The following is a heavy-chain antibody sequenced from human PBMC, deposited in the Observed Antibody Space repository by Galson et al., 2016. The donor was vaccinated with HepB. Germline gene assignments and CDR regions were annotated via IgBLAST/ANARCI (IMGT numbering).Heavy chain of an antibody. CDR1: GGSISDYY. CDR3: ARDTIAAPGLFDR. Sequence: SETLSLTCSVSGGSISDYYWSWIRQPAGKGLQWIGRIHTSGSTHYKPFLKSRVTMSLDTSKNQFSLKLTAVTAADTAVYYCARDTIAAPGLFDRWGQGTLVTVSS. CDR2: IHTSGST. D-gene: IGHD6-13*01. V-gene: IGHV4-4*07. J-gene: IGHJ4*02.